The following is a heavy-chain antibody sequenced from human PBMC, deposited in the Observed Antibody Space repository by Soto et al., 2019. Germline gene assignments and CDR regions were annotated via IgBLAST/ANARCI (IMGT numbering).Heavy chain of an antibody. J-gene: IGHJ4*02. CDR3: AKEKEPCSEPTCYSGPFDS. D-gene: IGHD2-21*01. CDR1: GFTFSSYN. V-gene: IGHV3-48*02. CDR2: ITSKSSTK. Sequence: LRLSCAASGFTFSSYNMNWFRQAPGKGLEWLSYITSKSSTKNYADSVKGRFTVSRDNAKNSLYLQLNSLRDEDTAVYYCAKEKEPCSEPTCYSGPFDSWGQGTLVTVSS.